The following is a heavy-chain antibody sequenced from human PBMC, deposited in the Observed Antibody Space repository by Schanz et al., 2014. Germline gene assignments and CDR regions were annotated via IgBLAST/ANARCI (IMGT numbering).Heavy chain of an antibody. V-gene: IGHV3-48*04. Sequence: EVQLVQSGGGLVQPGGSLRLSCAASGFTFSSHWMHWVRQPPGRGLEWVSYIGNGGVTIYYADSVKGRFTISRDNSKNSLYLQMNSLRAEDTAVYYCARIGGSVFDYWAQGTLVTVSS. J-gene: IGHJ4*02. D-gene: IGHD3-10*01. CDR1: GFTFSSHW. CDR3: ARIGGSVFDY. CDR2: IGNGGVTI.